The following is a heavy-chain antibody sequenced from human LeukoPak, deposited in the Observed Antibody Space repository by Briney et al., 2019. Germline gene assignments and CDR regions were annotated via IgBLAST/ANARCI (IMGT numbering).Heavy chain of an antibody. CDR1: AYSISSGYY. D-gene: IGHD1-7*01. CDR3: ARTGTGD. J-gene: IGHJ4*02. Sequence: SETLSLTCTVSAYSISSGYYWGWIRQPPGKGLEWIGYIYHSGSTYYNPSLKSRVTISVDRSKNQFSLKLSSVTAADTAVYYCARTGTGDWGQGTLVTVSS. V-gene: IGHV4-38-2*02. CDR2: IYHSGST.